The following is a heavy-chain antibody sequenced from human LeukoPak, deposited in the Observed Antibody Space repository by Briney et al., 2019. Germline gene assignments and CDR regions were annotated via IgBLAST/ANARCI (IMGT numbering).Heavy chain of an antibody. J-gene: IGHJ4*02. CDR3: ASPYPREYCSSSSCYFNY. Sequence: GESLKISCRASGYSFSSYWIGWVRQMPGKGLEWMGIIYPGDSDTRYSPSFQGQVTISAHKSISTAYLQWSSLKASDTAMYYCASPYPREYCSSSSCYFNYWGQGTLVTVSS. CDR2: IYPGDSDT. CDR1: GYSFSSYW. D-gene: IGHD2-2*01. V-gene: IGHV5-51*01.